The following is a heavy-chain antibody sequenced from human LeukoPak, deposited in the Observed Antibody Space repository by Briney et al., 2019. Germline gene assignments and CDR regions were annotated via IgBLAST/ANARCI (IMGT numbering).Heavy chain of an antibody. J-gene: IGHJ5*02. CDR1: GFTFSSYG. CDR3: ARELIAAAGIS. D-gene: IGHD6-13*01. V-gene: IGHV3-33*01. CDR2: IWYDGSNT. Sequence: GGSLRLXCAASGFTFSSYGMHWVRQAPGKGLEWVAVIWYDGSNTYYADSVKGRFTISRDNSKNTLYLQMNSLRAEDTAVYYCARELIAAAGISWGQGTLVTVSS.